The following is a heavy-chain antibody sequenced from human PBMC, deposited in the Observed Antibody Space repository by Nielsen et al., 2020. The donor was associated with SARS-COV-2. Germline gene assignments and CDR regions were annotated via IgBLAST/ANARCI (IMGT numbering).Heavy chain of an antibody. CDR2: IYHSGST. Sequence: GTLSLTCAVSGGSISSSNWWSWVRQPPGKGLEWIGEIYHSGSTNYNPSLKSRVTISVDTSKNQFSLKLSSVTAADTALYYCARGGTIFGVVNSGMDVWGQGTTVTVSS. D-gene: IGHD3-3*01. J-gene: IGHJ6*02. CDR3: ARGGTIFGVVNSGMDV. CDR1: GGSISSSNW. V-gene: IGHV4-4*02.